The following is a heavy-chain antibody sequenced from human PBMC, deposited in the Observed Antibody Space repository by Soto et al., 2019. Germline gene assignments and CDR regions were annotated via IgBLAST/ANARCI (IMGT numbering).Heavy chain of an antibody. CDR3: ARSPLGYCSGGSCITARDLYYMDV. CDR1: GGSISSYY. Sequence: SETLSLTCTVSGGSISSYYWSWIRQPPGKGLEWIGYFYYSGSTNYNPSLKSRVTISVDTSKNQFSLKLSFVTAADTAVYYCARSPLGYCSGGSCITARDLYYMDVWGKGTTVTVSS. J-gene: IGHJ6*03. V-gene: IGHV4-59*08. D-gene: IGHD2-15*01. CDR2: FYYSGST.